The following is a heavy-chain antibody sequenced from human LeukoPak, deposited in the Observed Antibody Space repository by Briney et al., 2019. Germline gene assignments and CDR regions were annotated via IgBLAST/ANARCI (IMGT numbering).Heavy chain of an antibody. D-gene: IGHD6-13*01. J-gene: IGHJ4*02. CDR2: INSDGSAT. Sequence: GGSLRLSCAASGFTFSNYWMHWIRQAPGKGLEWVSRINSDGSATNYADSVKGRFTISRDNAKNTLYLQMSSLRAEDTAVYYCAKRIDSSSWGADYWGQGTLVTVSS. CDR1: GFTFSNYW. V-gene: IGHV3-74*01. CDR3: AKRIDSSSWGADY.